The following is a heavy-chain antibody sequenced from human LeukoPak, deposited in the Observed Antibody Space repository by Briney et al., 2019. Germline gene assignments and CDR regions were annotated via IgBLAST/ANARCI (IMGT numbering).Heavy chain of an antibody. D-gene: IGHD1-26*01. CDR1: GGSISSSSYY. Sequence: PSETLSLTCTVSGGSISSSSYYWGWIRQPPGEGLEWIGSIYYSGSTYYNPSLKSRVTISVDTSKNQFSLKLSSVTAADTAVYYCARRNVVGGSYYFDYWGQGTLVTVSS. V-gene: IGHV4-39*01. CDR3: ARRNVVGGSYYFDY. CDR2: IYYSGST. J-gene: IGHJ4*02.